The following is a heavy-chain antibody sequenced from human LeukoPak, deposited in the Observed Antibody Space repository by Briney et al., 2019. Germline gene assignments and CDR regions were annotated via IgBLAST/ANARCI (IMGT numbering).Heavy chain of an antibody. CDR3: ARAPYGSGSYYNPKWFDP. CDR1: GGSFSGYY. J-gene: IGHJ5*02. D-gene: IGHD3-10*01. Sequence: SETLSLTCAVYGGSFSGYYWSWIRQPPGKGLEWIGEINHSGGTNYNPSLKSRVTISVDTSKNQFSLKLSSVTAADTAVYYCARAPYGSGSYYNPKWFDPWGQGTLVTVSS. V-gene: IGHV4-34*01. CDR2: INHSGGT.